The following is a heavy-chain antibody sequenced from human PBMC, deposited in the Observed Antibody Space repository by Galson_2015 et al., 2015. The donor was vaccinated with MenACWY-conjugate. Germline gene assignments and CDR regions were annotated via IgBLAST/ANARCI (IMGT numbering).Heavy chain of an antibody. J-gene: IGHJ6*02. D-gene: IGHD3-9*01. CDR1: GYTFTSYY. CDR3: ARGDDILTGYLGSMDV. Sequence: SCKASGYTFTSYYLHWVRQAPGQGLEWMGIIDPSGGSTSYAQKFQGRVTMTRDTSASTVYMELSSLRSEDTAVYYCARGDDILTGYLGSMDVWGQGTTVTVS. V-gene: IGHV1-46*03. CDR2: IDPSGGST.